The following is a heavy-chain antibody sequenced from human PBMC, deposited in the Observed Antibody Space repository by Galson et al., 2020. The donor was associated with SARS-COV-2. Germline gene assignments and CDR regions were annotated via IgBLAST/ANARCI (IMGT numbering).Heavy chain of an antibody. CDR3: ARRAAAGSLDS. Sequence: GGSLRLSCAASGFTFSTYDMHWVRQAAGKGLEWVSGIGTSGDTYYSGSVKGRFTISRENAKNSLYLQMNSLRVGDTAVYFCARRAAAGSLDSWGQGTLGTVFS. D-gene: IGHD6-19*01. J-gene: IGHJ4*02. CDR2: IGTSGDT. V-gene: IGHV3-13*01. CDR1: GFTFSTYD.